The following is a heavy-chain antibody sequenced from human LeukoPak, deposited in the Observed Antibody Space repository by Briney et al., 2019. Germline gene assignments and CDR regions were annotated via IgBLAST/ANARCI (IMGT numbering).Heavy chain of an antibody. CDR2: VSPYNGDT. Sequence: ASVKVSCKPSGYTFTNYNLAWVRQAPGEGLEWMGWVSPYNGDTNYAPKFQGRVTLTTDTSTSTGYMELRNLRSDDKAVYYCAREAADHLDYWGQGTLVTVSS. J-gene: IGHJ4*02. V-gene: IGHV1-18*01. CDR3: AREAADHLDY. CDR1: GYTFTNYN.